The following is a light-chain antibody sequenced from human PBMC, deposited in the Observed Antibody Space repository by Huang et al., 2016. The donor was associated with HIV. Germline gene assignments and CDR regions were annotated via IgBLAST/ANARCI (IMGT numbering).Light chain of an antibody. CDR1: QSIRSW. CDR2: KAS. V-gene: IGKV1-5*03. CDR3: QQYNYPST. Sequence: DVQMTQSPSTLSASIGDRVTITCRASQSIRSWVAWYQQKPGKAPNLLIYKASTLKSGVPYRFSGSGSGTEFTLTISSLQPDDFATYYCQQYNYPSTFGQGTKVEIK. J-gene: IGKJ1*01.